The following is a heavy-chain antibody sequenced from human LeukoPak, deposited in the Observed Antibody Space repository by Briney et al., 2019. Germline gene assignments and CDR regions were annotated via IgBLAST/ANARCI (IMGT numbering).Heavy chain of an antibody. J-gene: IGHJ4*02. CDR2: IYYSGST. Sequence: PSETLSLTCTVSGGSISSYYWSWIRQPPGKGLEWIGYIYYSGSTNYNPSLKSRVTISVDTSKNQFSLKLSSVTAADTAVYYCARHVSSSVWYLYYFDYWGQGTLVTVSS. CDR1: GGSISSYY. CDR3: ARHVSSSVWYLYYFDY. D-gene: IGHD6-19*01. V-gene: IGHV4-59*08.